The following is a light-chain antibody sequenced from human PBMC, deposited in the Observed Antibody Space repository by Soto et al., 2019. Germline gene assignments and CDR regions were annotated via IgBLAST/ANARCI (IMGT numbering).Light chain of an antibody. Sequence: EIVLTQSPGTLSLSPGERATLSCRASQSVTSSYLAWYQQKPGQAPRLLIYAASSRATGIPDRFSGSGSGTDFTLTISSLQSEDFAVYYCQQYNNWPPVTFGPGTKVDI. CDR3: QQYNNWPPVT. CDR1: QSVTSSY. V-gene: IGKV3-20*01. J-gene: IGKJ3*01. CDR2: AAS.